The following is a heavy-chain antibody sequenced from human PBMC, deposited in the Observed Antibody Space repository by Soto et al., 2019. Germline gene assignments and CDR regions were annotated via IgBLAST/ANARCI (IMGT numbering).Heavy chain of an antibody. J-gene: IGHJ3*02. V-gene: IGHV1-69*01. D-gene: IGHD3-22*01. CDR3: ARDLGDYYDSSGHAFDI. CDR2: IIPIFGTA. Sequence: QVQLVQSGAEVKKPGSSVKVSCKASGGTFSSYAISWVRQAPGQGLEWMGGIIPIFGTANYAQKFQGRVTIPADESTSTAYMELSSLRSEDTAVYYCARDLGDYYDSSGHAFDIWGQGTMVTVSS. CDR1: GGTFSSYA.